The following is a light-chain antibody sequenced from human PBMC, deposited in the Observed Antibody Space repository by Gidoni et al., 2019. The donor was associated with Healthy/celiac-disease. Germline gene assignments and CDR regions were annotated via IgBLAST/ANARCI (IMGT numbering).Light chain of an antibody. J-gene: IGKJ1*01. CDR3: QQYNSYST. V-gene: IGKV1-5*03. Sequence: IKMTQSPSTLSASVGDKVTIPCRASQSISSWLACYQQKPGKAPKLLIYKASSLEMWVPSRFSGRGSGTEFTLTISSLQPYDFATYYCQQYNSYSTFGQXTKVEIK. CDR2: KAS. CDR1: QSISSW.